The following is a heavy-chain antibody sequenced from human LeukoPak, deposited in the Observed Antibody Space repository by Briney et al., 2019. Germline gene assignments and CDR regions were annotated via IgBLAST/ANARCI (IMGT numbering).Heavy chain of an antibody. V-gene: IGHV6-1*01. Sequence: SQTLSLTCVISGDSVSSNIAAWTWIRQSPSRGLEWLGRTYYRSRWFYEYAVSVKGRITINLDTSKNQLSLETNSVIPEDTAVYYCARDLVAAGGGNAFDIWGQGTMVTVSS. CDR3: ARDLVAAGGGNAFDI. CDR1: GDSVSSNIAA. J-gene: IGHJ3*02. CDR2: TYYRSRWFY. D-gene: IGHD6-13*01.